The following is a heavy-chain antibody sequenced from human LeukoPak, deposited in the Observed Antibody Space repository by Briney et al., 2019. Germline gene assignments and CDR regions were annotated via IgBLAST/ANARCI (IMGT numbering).Heavy chain of an antibody. CDR1: GFTFSSYG. CDR3: AKDDSDYAVYYYYGMDV. V-gene: IGHV3-30*18. J-gene: IGHJ6*02. D-gene: IGHD4-11*01. Sequence: QPGGSLRLSCAASGFTFSSYGMHWVRQAPGKGLEWVAVISYDGSNKYYADSVKGRFTISRDNSKNTLYLQMNSLRAEDTAVYYCAKDDSDYAVYYYYGMDVWGQGTTVTVSS. CDR2: ISYDGSNK.